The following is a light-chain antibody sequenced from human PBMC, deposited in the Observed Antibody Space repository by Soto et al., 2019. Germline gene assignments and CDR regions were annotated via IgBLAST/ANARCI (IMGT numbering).Light chain of an antibody. V-gene: IGKV3-15*01. Sequence: EIVMTQSPATLSLSPGETATLSCRASQSVHSNLAWFQQHPGQAPRLLIYGASSRATGIPVRFSGSGSGTEFTLPISSLQPEAFAVYYCQQYTDWPGGTFGGGTKVGIK. CDR1: QSVHSN. J-gene: IGKJ4*02. CDR2: GAS. CDR3: QQYTDWPGGT.